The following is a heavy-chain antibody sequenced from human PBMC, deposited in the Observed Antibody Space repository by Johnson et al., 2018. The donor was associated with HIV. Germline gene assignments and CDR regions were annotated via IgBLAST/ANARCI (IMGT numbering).Heavy chain of an antibody. Sequence: VELVESGGDLVQPGGSLRLSCAASGFTFSSFWMTWVRQAPGKGLEWVANINVDGSEKFYVDSVKGRFTISRDNAKKSGYLQMNSLRAEDTAVYYCAREVERGLGFDIWGQGTMVTVSS. CDR3: AREVERGLGFDI. D-gene: IGHD5-24*01. CDR2: INVDGSEK. CDR1: GFTFSSFW. V-gene: IGHV3-7*01. J-gene: IGHJ3*02.